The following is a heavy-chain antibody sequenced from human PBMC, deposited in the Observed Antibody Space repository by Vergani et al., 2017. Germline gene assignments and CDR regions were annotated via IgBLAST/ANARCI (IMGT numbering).Heavy chain of an antibody. J-gene: IGHJ3*02. V-gene: IGHV3-33*01. Sequence: QVQLVESGGGVVQPGRSLRLSCAASGFTFSSYGMHWVRQAPGKGLEWVAVIWYDGSNKYYADSVKGRFTISRDNSKNTLYLQMNSLRAEDTAVYYCASVSGYGYTNDAFDIWGQGTMVTVSS. D-gene: IGHD3-16*01. CDR2: IWYDGSNK. CDR3: ASVSGYGYTNDAFDI. CDR1: GFTFSSYG.